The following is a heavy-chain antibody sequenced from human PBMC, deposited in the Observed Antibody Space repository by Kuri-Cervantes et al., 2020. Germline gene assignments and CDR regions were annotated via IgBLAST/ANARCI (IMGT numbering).Heavy chain of an antibody. CDR2: ISWNSGSI. J-gene: IGHJ5*02. CDR1: GYTFDDYA. Sequence: SPKIPCSAPGYTFDDYAMHWVRQAPGKGLEWVSGISWNSGSIGYAGSVKGRFTISRDNAKNSLYLQMNGLRDEETALYDCASDYFPRGYSNDYNRFDPWGQGTLVTVSS. V-gene: IGHV3-9*01. CDR3: ASDYFPRGYSNDYNRFDP. D-gene: IGHD4-23*01.